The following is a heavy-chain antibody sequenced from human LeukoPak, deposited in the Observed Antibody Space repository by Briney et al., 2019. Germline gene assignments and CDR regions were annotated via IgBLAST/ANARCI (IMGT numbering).Heavy chain of an antibody. J-gene: IGHJ4*02. CDR3: ARGDYYGSSGYDY. CDR2: INHSGST. V-gene: IGHV4-34*01. D-gene: IGHD3-22*01. CDR1: GGSFSGYY. Sequence: LETLSLTCAVYGGSFSGYYWSWIRQPPGKGLEWIGEINHSGSTNYNPSLKSRVTISVDTSKNQFSLKLSSVTAADTAVYYCARGDYYGSSGYDYWGQGTLVTVSS.